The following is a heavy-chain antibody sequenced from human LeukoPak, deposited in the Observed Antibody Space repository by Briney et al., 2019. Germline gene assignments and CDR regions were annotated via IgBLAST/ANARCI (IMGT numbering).Heavy chain of an antibody. CDR3: ASGSYYFDY. CDR1: GFTFSSYA. J-gene: IGHJ4*02. CDR2: IYSGGST. D-gene: IGHD1-26*01. V-gene: IGHV3-53*01. Sequence: GGSLRLSCAASGFTFSSYAMSWVRQAPGKGLEWVSVIYSGGSTYYADSVKGRFTISRDNSKNTLYLQMNSLRAEDTAVYYCASGSYYFDYWGQGTLVTVSS.